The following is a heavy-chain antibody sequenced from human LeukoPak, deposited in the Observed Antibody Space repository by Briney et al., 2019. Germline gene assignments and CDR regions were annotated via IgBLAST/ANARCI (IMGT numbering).Heavy chain of an antibody. CDR2: IYHSGST. D-gene: IGHD5-24*01. V-gene: IGHV4-38-2*01. CDR3: ARTWLQADFDY. CDR1: GYSISSGYY. Sequence: SETLSLPCAVSGYSISSGYYWGWIRQPPGKGLAWIGSIYHSGSTYYNPSLKSRVTISVDTPKNQFSLKLSSVTAADTAVYYCARTWLQADFDYWGQGTLVTVCS. J-gene: IGHJ4*02.